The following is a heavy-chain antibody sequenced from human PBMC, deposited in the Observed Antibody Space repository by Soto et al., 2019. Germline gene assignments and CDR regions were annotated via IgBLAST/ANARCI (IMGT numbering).Heavy chain of an antibody. Sequence: PGGSLRLSCAASGFTFSSYDMHWFRQATGKGLEWVSAIGTAGDTYCPGSVKGRFTISRENAKNSLYLQMNSLRAGDTAVYYCARGNRGITLYYYYMDVWGKGTTLTVSS. CDR1: GFTFSSYD. CDR3: ARGNRGITLYYYYMDV. J-gene: IGHJ6*03. D-gene: IGHD3-10*01. V-gene: IGHV3-13*01. CDR2: IGTAGDT.